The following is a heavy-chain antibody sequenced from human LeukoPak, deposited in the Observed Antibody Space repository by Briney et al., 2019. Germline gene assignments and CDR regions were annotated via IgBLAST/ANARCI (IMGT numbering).Heavy chain of an antibody. Sequence: GGSLRLSCAASGFTFSSYSMNWVRQAPGKGLEWVSYISSSSSTIYYADSVKGRFTISRDNAKNSLYLQMNSLRDEDTAVYYCARGGRRCLQFARPLTDYWGQGTLVTVSS. V-gene: IGHV3-48*02. D-gene: IGHD5-24*01. CDR3: ARGGRRCLQFARPLTDY. CDR1: GFTFSSYS. CDR2: ISSSSSTI. J-gene: IGHJ4*02.